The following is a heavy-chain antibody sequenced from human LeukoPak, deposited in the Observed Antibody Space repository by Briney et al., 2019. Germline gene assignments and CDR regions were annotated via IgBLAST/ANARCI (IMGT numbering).Heavy chain of an antibody. CDR1: GFTFSTYS. CDR2: ISSSSFI. Sequence: KAGGSLRLSCAASGFTFSTYSMNWVRQAPGKGLEWVSSISSSSFIYYADSVKGRFTISRDNAKNSLYLQMNSLRAEDTAVYHCARVPGTSGGHWYFDLWGHGTLVTVSP. CDR3: ARVPGTSGGHWYFDL. J-gene: IGHJ2*01. V-gene: IGHV3-21*01. D-gene: IGHD1/OR15-1a*01.